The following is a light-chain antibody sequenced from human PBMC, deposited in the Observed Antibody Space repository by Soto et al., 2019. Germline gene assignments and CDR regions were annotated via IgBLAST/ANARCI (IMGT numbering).Light chain of an antibody. CDR3: QTWGAGFSVV. CDR1: SGHSSCA. J-gene: IGLJ2*01. V-gene: IGLV4-69*01. Sequence: QSVLTQSPSASASLGASVKLTCTLSSGHSSCAIAWRQQQPEKGPRYLMKINTDGSHNKGDGIPDRFSGSSSGAERYLTISSLQSEDEADYYCQTWGAGFSVVFGGGTKVTVL. CDR2: INTDGSH.